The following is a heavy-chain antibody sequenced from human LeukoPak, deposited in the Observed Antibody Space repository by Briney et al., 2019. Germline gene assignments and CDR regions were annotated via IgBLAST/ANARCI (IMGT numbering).Heavy chain of an antibody. J-gene: IGHJ5*02. CDR3: ASLHCSSTSCYNNWFDP. Sequence: PSETRSLTCTVSGGSISSYYWSWIRQPAGKGLDWIGRIYTSGSTNYNPSLKSRVTMSVDTSKNQFSLKLSSVTAADTAVYYCASLHCSSTSCYNNWFDPWGQGTLVTVSS. D-gene: IGHD2-2*02. CDR1: GGSISSYY. V-gene: IGHV4-4*07. CDR2: IYTSGST.